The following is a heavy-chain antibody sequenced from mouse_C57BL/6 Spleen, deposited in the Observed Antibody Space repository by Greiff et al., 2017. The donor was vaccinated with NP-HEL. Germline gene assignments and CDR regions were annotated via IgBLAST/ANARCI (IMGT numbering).Heavy chain of an antibody. CDR1: GFTFSDYY. Sequence: EVKLMESEGGLVQPGSSMKLSCTASGFTFSDYYMAWVRQVPEKGLEWVANINYDGSSTYYLDSLKSRFIISRDNAKNILYLQMSSLKSEDTATYYCARDSNNAMDYWGQGTSVTVSS. J-gene: IGHJ4*01. CDR2: INYDGSST. V-gene: IGHV5-16*01. D-gene: IGHD2-5*01. CDR3: ARDSNNAMDY.